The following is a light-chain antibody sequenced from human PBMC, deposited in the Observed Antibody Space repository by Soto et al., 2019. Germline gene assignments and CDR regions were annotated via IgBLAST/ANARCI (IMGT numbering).Light chain of an antibody. CDR3: LQHKSYPLT. CDR2: DAS. J-gene: IGKJ1*01. Sequence: DIQVTQSPSSLSASVGDRVSITCRASLDIRNDLDWYQQKPGKAPKRLIYDASTLHSGVPSRFSGAGSGAEFTLTINGLQSEDFATYFCLQHKSYPLTFGQGTKVEL. V-gene: IGKV1-17*01. CDR1: LDIRND.